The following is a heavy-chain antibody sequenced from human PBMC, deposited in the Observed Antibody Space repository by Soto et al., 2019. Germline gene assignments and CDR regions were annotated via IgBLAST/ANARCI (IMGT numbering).Heavy chain of an antibody. Sequence: ASVKVSCKASGYTFTSYAMNWVRQAPGQGLEWIGWINTNTGNPTYAQGFTGRFVFSLDTSVSTAYLQICSLKAEDTAVYYCARDLGIAAAGTAFYYYYYGMDVWGQGTTVTVYS. CDR1: GYTFTSYA. V-gene: IGHV7-4-1*01. CDR3: ARDLGIAAAGTAFYYYYYGMDV. CDR2: INTNTGNP. D-gene: IGHD6-13*01. J-gene: IGHJ6*02.